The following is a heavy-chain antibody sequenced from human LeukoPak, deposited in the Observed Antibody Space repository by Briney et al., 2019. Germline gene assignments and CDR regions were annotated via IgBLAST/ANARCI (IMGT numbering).Heavy chain of an antibody. J-gene: IGHJ4*02. CDR2: INPNSGGT. V-gene: IGHV1-2*02. CDR1: GYTFTGYY. D-gene: IGHD3-9*01. Sequence: ASVKVSCRASGYTFTGYYMHWVRQAPGQGLEWMGWINPNSGGTNYAQKFQGRVTMTTDTSTSTAYVELRSLRSDDTAVYYCARDLLRYFDWLTMAGYCGQGTLVTVSS. CDR3: ARDLLRYFDWLTMAGY.